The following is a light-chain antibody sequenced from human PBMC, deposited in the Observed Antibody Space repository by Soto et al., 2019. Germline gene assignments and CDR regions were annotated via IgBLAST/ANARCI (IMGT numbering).Light chain of an antibody. CDR2: GAS. CDR3: QQYSKWPIT. CDR1: QSVSSSY. V-gene: IGKV3-15*01. J-gene: IGKJ5*01. Sequence: EIVLTQSPGTLSLSEGERAPLSCRASQSVSSSYLAWYQQKPVQAPRLLIYGASTRATGIPARFSGSGSGTEFSLTISSLQSEDVAVYYCQQYSKWPITCGQGTRLEIK.